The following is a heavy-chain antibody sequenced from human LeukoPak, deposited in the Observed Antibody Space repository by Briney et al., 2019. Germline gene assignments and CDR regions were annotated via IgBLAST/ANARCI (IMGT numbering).Heavy chain of an antibody. Sequence: SETLSLTCTVSGGSINSDYWSWIRQPPGKGLEWIGYIYYSGSTNYNPSLESRVTISVDTSKKQFSLRLSSVTAADTAVYYCARRSMVRTVGYYYGMDVWGRGTTVTVFS. J-gene: IGHJ6*02. CDR1: GGSINSDY. D-gene: IGHD4/OR15-4a*01. CDR3: ARRSMVRTVGYYYGMDV. V-gene: IGHV4-59*08. CDR2: IYYSGST.